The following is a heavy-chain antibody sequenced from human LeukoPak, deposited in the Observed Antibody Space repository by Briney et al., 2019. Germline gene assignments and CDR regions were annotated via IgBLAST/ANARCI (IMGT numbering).Heavy chain of an antibody. CDR1: GDTFIRYG. J-gene: IGHJ4*02. D-gene: IGHD4-17*01. CDR3: ARANNWDYALGY. CDR2: ISTGNGNT. V-gene: IGHV1-18*01. Sequence: ASVTVSCKASGDTFIRYGISWVRQAPGQGLEWMGWISTGNGNTNYGQKSQGRVTMTTDTSTATVYMELRSLRSDDTAMYYCARANNWDYALGYWGQGTLVTVSS.